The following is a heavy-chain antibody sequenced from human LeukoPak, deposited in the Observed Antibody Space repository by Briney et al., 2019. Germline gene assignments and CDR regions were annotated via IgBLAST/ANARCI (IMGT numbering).Heavy chain of an antibody. Sequence: SETLSLTCTVSGGSISSYYWSWIRQPPGKGLEWIGYIYYSGSANYNPSLKSRVTISVDTSKNQFSLKLSSVTAADTAVYYCAKSTAGWYYFDYWGQGTLVTVSS. J-gene: IGHJ4*02. CDR2: IYYSGSA. CDR1: GGSISSYY. V-gene: IGHV4-59*01. CDR3: AKSTAGWYYFDY.